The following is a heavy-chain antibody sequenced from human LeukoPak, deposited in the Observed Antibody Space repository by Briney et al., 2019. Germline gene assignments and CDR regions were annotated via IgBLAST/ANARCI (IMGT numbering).Heavy chain of an antibody. CDR3: ATGRDGYPEAFDY. J-gene: IGHJ4*02. V-gene: IGHV1-69*04. CDR1: GGTFNTYA. Sequence: GASVKVSCKASGGTFNTYAISWVRQAPGQGLEWMGRIIPILGIVNYAQKFQGRVTITADKSTSTAYMELSSLRSEDTAVYYCATGRDGYPEAFDYWGQGTLVTVSS. CDR2: IIPILGIV. D-gene: IGHD5-24*01.